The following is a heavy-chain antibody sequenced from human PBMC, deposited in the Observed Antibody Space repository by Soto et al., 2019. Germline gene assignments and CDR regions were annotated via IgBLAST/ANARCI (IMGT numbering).Heavy chain of an antibody. V-gene: IGHV4-34*01. Sequence: QVQLQQWGAGLLKPSETLSLTCAVYGGSFSGYYWSWIRQPPGKGLEWIGEINHSGSTNYNPSLKSRVTISVATSKNQFSLKLSSVTAADTSVYYCARGLSPSINAARPGRKYNWFDPWGQGTLVTVSS. J-gene: IGHJ5*02. CDR1: GGSFSGYY. CDR3: ARGLSPSINAARPGRKYNWFDP. CDR2: INHSGST. D-gene: IGHD6-6*01.